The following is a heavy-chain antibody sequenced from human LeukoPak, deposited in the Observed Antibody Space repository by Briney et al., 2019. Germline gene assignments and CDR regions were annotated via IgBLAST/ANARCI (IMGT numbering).Heavy chain of an antibody. D-gene: IGHD5-18*01. V-gene: IGHV1-69*05. CDR2: IIPIFGTA. Sequence: ASVRVSCKASGGTFSSYAISWVRQAPGQGLEWMGRIIPIFGTANYAQKFQGRVTITTDESTSTAYMELSSLRSEDTAVYYCARDQTLQLWYFTFDYWGQGTLVTVSS. CDR3: ARDQTLQLWYFTFDY. CDR1: GGTFSSYA. J-gene: IGHJ4*02.